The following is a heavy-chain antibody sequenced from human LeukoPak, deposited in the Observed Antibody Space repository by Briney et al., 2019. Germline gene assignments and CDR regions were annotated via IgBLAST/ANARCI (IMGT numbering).Heavy chain of an antibody. V-gene: IGHV1-24*01. CDR3: ATDRGYYDSSGYHY. CDR2: FDPEDGET. Sequence: GASVKVSCKASGGTFSSYAISWVRQAPGKGLEWMGGFDPEDGETIYAQKFQGRVTMTEDTSTDTAYMELSSLRSEDTAVYYCATDRGYYDSSGYHYWGQGTLVTVSS. J-gene: IGHJ4*02. CDR1: GGTFSSYA. D-gene: IGHD3-22*01.